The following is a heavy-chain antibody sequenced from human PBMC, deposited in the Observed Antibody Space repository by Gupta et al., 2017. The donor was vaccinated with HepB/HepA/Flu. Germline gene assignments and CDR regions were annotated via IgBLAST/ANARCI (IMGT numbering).Heavy chain of an antibody. J-gene: IGHJ4*02. CDR2: MTSNSRYI. CDR1: GFTFSYYR. V-gene: IGHV3-21*01. Sequence: GESGGGLVKPGGSLRLSCIGSGFTFSYYRMSWFRQPSGRGLEWVSTMTSNSRYIEYADSVKGRFTISRDNAKDSLYLQMNSLRAEYTAVYYCAGGQELGSRWGTGTPGTVSS. CDR3: AGGQELGSR. D-gene: IGHD3-16*01.